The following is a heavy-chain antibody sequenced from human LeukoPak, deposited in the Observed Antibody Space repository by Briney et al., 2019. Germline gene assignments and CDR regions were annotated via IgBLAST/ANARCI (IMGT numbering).Heavy chain of an antibody. Sequence: PGGSLRLSCAASGFTVSSNYMSWVRQAPGKGLEWIGYIYYSGSTNYNPSLKSRVTISVDTSKNQFSLKLSSVTAADTAVYYCARAPYSGSYFGAFDIWGQGTMVTVSS. CDR1: GFTVSSNY. V-gene: IGHV4-59*02. J-gene: IGHJ3*02. D-gene: IGHD1-26*01. CDR2: IYYSGST. CDR3: ARAPYSGSYFGAFDI.